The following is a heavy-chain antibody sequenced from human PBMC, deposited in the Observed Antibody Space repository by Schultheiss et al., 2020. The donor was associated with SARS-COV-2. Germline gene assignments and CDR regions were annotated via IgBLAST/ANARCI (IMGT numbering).Heavy chain of an antibody. CDR3: AREGRGGDYDYYYGMDV. CDR1: GFTVSSNY. CDR2: IYSGGST. D-gene: IGHD4-17*01. Sequence: GGSLRLSCAASGFTVSSNYMSWVRQAPGKGLEWVSVIYSGGSTYYADSVKGRFTISRDNSKNTLYLQMNSLRAEDTAVYYCAREGRGGDYDYYYGMDVWGQGTTVTVSS. J-gene: IGHJ6*02. V-gene: IGHV3-53*01.